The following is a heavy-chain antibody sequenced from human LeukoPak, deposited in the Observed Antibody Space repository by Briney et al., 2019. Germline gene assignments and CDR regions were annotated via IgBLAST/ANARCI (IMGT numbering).Heavy chain of an antibody. D-gene: IGHD3-3*01. CDR2: IIPILGIA. Sequence: SVKVSCEASGGTFSSYVISWVRQAPGQGLEWMGRIIPILGIANYAQKFQGRVTITADKSTSTAYMELSSLRSEDTAVYYCAVGPNDFWSGYSYDYWGQGTLVTVSS. CDR3: AVGPNDFWSGYSYDY. J-gene: IGHJ4*02. V-gene: IGHV1-69*04. CDR1: GGTFSSYV.